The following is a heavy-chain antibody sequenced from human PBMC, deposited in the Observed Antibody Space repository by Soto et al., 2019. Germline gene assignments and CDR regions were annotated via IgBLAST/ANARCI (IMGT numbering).Heavy chain of an antibody. CDR1: GYTFTGYY. J-gene: IGHJ6*02. CDR3: ARDGGSSTSYRRNYYYGMDV. D-gene: IGHD2-2*01. V-gene: IGHV1-2*04. CDR2: INPNSGGT. Sequence: ASVKVSCKASGYTFTGYYMHWVRQAPGQGLEWMGWINPNSGGTNYAQKFQGWVTMTRDTSISTAYMELSRLRSDDTAVYYCARDGGSSTSYRRNYYYGMDVWGQGTTVTVSS.